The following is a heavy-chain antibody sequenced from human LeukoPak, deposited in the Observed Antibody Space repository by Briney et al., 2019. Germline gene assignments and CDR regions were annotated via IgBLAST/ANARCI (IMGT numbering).Heavy chain of an antibody. V-gene: IGHV4-30-4*08. D-gene: IGHD2-15*01. Sequence: ASETLSLTCTVSGGSISSGDYYWSWIRQPPGKGLEWIGYIYYSGSTYYNPSLKSRVTISVDTSKNQFSLKLSSVTAADTAVYYCAGVNPGMAAIDYWGQGTLVTVSS. J-gene: IGHJ4*02. CDR2: IYYSGST. CDR1: GGSISSGDYY. CDR3: AGVNPGMAAIDY.